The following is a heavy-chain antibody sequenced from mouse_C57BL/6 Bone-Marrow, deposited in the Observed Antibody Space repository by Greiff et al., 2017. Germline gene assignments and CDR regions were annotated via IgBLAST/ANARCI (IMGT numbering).Heavy chain of an antibody. CDR2: IDPSDSET. J-gene: IGHJ3*01. CDR1: GYTFTSYW. Sequence: QVQLQQPGAELVRPGSSVKLSCKASGYTFTSYWMHWVKQRPIQGLEWIGNIDPSDSETHYNQKFKDKATLTVDKSSSTAYMQLSSLTSEDSAVYCGAREGDGYYAWFAYWGQGTLVTVSA. D-gene: IGHD2-3*01. V-gene: IGHV1-52*01. CDR3: AREGDGYYAWFAY.